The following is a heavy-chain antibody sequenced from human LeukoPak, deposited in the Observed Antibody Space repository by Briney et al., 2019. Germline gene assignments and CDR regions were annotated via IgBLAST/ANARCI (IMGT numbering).Heavy chain of an antibody. D-gene: IGHD3-9*01. CDR2: ISGSGGST. CDR1: GFTFSSYA. V-gene: IGHV3-23*01. CDR3: AKATTYYDILTGYWYYFDY. J-gene: IGHJ4*02. Sequence: GSLRLSCAASGFTFSSYAMSWVRQAPGKGLEWVSAISGSGGSTYYADSVKGRFTISRDNSKNTLYLQMNSLRAEDTVVYYCAKATTYYDILTGYWYYFDYWGQGTLVTVSS.